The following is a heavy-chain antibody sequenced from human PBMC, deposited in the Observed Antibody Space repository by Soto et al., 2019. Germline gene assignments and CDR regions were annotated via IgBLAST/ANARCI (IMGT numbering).Heavy chain of an antibody. Sequence: QVQLVESGGGVVQPGRSLRLSCAASGFTFSSYAMHWVRQAPGKGLEWVAVISYDGSNKYYADSVKGRFTISRDNSKNPLYLQMNSLRAEDTAVYYCARVPYYYDSSGFPDYWGQGTLVTVSS. V-gene: IGHV3-30-3*01. CDR3: ARVPYYYDSSGFPDY. CDR1: GFTFSSYA. CDR2: ISYDGSNK. D-gene: IGHD3-22*01. J-gene: IGHJ4*02.